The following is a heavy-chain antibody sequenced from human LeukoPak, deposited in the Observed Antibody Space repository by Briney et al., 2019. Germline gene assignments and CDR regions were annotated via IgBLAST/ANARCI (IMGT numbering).Heavy chain of an antibody. CDR1: GFTFSGYG. D-gene: IGHD3-3*01. J-gene: IGHJ5*02. Sequence: GGSLTLPCAASGFTFSGYGMHWVRQAPGKGLEWVTGIAYDGSRKHYADSVRGRFTISRDNYRNTMDLQMNSLRVDDTAVYHCTRYDSSRFDPWGQGTLVIVSS. V-gene: IGHV3-30*03. CDR3: TRYDSSRFDP. CDR2: IAYDGSRK.